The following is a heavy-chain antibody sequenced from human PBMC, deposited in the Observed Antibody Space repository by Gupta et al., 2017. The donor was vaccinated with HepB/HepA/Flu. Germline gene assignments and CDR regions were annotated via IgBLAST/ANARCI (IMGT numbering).Heavy chain of an antibody. J-gene: IGHJ4*01. V-gene: IGHV4-59*01. CDR1: GGSISSYY. D-gene: IGHD1-26*01. Sequence: QVQLQESGPGLLKPSETLSLTCTVSGGSISSYYWSWIRQPPGKGLEWIGYIYYSGRTNYNPALKSRVTISVDTAKNQFSLKMSSVPAADTAVYYCASGTCGRRFEFGYRGHGTLVTVSS. CDR2: IYYSGRT. CDR3: ASGTCGRRFEFGY.